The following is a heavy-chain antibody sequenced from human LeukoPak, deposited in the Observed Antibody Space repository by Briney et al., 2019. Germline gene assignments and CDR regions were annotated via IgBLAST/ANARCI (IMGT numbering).Heavy chain of an antibody. D-gene: IGHD2/OR15-2a*01. CDR1: GYTFTGYY. Sequence: ASVKVSCKASGYTFTGYYMHWVRQAPGQGLEWMGMINPSGDNTYYAQRFQGRLTMTRDTSPSTAYMELSSLRSEDTAVYYCARGGTTHFYSEDYWGQGTLVTVSS. J-gene: IGHJ4*02. V-gene: IGHV1-46*01. CDR3: ARGGTTHFYSEDY. CDR2: INPSGDNT.